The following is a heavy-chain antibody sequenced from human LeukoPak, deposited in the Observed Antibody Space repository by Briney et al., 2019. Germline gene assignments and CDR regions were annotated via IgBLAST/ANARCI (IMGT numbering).Heavy chain of an antibody. D-gene: IGHD3-9*01. V-gene: IGHV3-30-3*01. CDR2: ISYDGSNK. J-gene: IGHJ5*02. Sequence: GGSLRLSCVASGFTFSSYAMHWVRQAPGKGLEWVAVISYDGSNKYYADSVKGRFTISRDNSKNTLYLQMNYLRAEDTAVYYCAKDPTSVGGRHDWLLDSWGQGTLVTVSS. CDR1: GFTFSSYA. CDR3: AKDPTSVGGRHDWLLDS.